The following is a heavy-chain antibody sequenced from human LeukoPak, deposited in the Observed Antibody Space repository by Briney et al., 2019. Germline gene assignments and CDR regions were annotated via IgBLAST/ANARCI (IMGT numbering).Heavy chain of an antibody. Sequence: GGSLRLSCAASGFTFSSYWMHWVRQAPGKGLVWVSRINSDGSSTSYADSVKGRFTISRDNAKNTLYLQMNSVRAEDTAVYYCARQGTIAAAEIDYWGQGTLVTVSS. CDR2: INSDGSST. D-gene: IGHD6-13*01. J-gene: IGHJ4*02. V-gene: IGHV3-74*01. CDR1: GFTFSSYW. CDR3: ARQGTIAAAEIDY.